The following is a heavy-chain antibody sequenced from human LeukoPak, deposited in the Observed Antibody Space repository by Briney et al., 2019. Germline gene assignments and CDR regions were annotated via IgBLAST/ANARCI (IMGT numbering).Heavy chain of an antibody. D-gene: IGHD6-13*01. CDR1: GFTFSSYA. Sequence: GGSLRLSCAASGFTFSSYAMSWVRQAPGKGLEWVSAISAGGGSPYYADSVKGRFTISRDNSKNTLYLQMNSLRAEDTAVYYCAKHSSSWYGDLDYWGQGTLVTVSS. CDR2: ISAGGGSP. CDR3: AKHSSSWYGDLDY. V-gene: IGHV3-23*01. J-gene: IGHJ4*02.